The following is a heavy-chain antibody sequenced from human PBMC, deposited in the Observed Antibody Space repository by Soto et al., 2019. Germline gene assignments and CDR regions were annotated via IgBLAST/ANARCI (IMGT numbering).Heavy chain of an antibody. J-gene: IGHJ4*02. D-gene: IGHD6-13*01. CDR1: GFTFSSYG. CDR2: IWYDGSNK. V-gene: IGHV3-33*01. Sequence: VQLVESGGGVVQPGRSLRLSCAASGFTFSSYGMHWVRQAPGKGLEWVAVIWYDGSNKYYADSVKGRFTISRDNSKNTLYLQMNSLRAEDTAVYYCAAGRIAAADYWGQGTLVTVSS. CDR3: AAGRIAAADY.